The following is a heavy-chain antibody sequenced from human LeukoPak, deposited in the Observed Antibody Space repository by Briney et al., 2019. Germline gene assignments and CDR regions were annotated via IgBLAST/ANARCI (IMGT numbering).Heavy chain of an antibody. CDR3: TRDRNYYDRNFDY. CDR1: GFTFSSYG. V-gene: IGHV3-33*01. J-gene: IGHJ4*02. CDR2: IWYDGSNK. Sequence: PGRSLRLSCVASGFTFSSYGMHWVRQAPGKGLEWVAVIWYDGSNKYYADSVKGRFTISRDNSKNTLYLQMNSLRAEDTAVYYCTRDRNYYDRNFDYWGQGTLVTVSS. D-gene: IGHD3-22*01.